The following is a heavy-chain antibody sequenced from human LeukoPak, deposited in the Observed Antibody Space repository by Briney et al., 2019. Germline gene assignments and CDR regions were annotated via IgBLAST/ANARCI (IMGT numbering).Heavy chain of an antibody. Sequence: SETLSLTCSVSGGSISTSNYYWVWIRQSPEKGLEWIGSIFHNGNAFYSPSLQSRVTMSLDTSKSQFYLRLTSVTAADTAVYYCARDLGYGEFDYWGQGTLVTVSS. CDR1: GGSISTSNYY. J-gene: IGHJ4*02. CDR3: ARDLGYGEFDY. CDR2: IFHNGNA. V-gene: IGHV4-39*07. D-gene: IGHD4-17*01.